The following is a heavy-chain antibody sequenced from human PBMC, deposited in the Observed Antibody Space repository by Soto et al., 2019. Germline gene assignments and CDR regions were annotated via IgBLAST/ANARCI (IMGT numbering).Heavy chain of an antibody. CDR2: ISHDGTKK. V-gene: IGHV3-30*18. D-gene: IGHD3-22*01. CDR3: AKGSDTSDYYQLDY. Sequence: QVQLVESGGGVVQPGRSLRLSCAASGFTFSSYGMHWVRQAPGNGLEWMAVISHDGTKKYYVDSVKGRFTISRDNSKNTLYLQMNSLRAEDTALYSCAKGSDTSDYYQLDYWGQGTLVTVSS. CDR1: GFTFSSYG. J-gene: IGHJ4*02.